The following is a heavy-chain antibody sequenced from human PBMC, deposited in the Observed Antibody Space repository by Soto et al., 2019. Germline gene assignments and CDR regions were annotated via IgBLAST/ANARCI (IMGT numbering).Heavy chain of an antibody. V-gene: IGHV5-10-1*01. CDR3: ARRAHLNYYYYGMDV. J-gene: IGHJ6*02. Sequence: GESLKISCKGSGYSFTSYWISWVRQMPGKGLEWMGRIDPSDSYTNYSPSFQGHVTISADKSISTAYLQWSSLKVSDTAMYYCARRAHLNYYYYGMDVWGQGTTVTVSS. CDR1: GYSFTSYW. CDR2: IDPSDSYT.